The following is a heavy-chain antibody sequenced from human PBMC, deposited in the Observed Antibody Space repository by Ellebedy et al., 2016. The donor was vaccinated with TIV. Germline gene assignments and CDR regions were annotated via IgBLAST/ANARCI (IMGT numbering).Heavy chain of an antibody. CDR1: GFTFSTYA. J-gene: IGHJ4*01. Sequence: GESLKISXAASGFTFSTYAMSWVRQVPGKGLQWISFISPRDGTAHYAGSVQGRFTVSRDNYKNMLYLQLNNLRPEDTAIYHCVKGGWLDFWGPGTLVTVSS. CDR3: VKGGWLDF. V-gene: IGHV3-23*01. D-gene: IGHD6-19*01. CDR2: ISPRDGTA.